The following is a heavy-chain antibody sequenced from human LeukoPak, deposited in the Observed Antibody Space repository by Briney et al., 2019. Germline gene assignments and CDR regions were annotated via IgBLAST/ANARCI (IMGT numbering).Heavy chain of an antibody. CDR3: ARGVGIAAAGTFDY. Sequence: PGGSLRLSCAASGFTFSSYAMHWVRQAPGKGLEYVSAISSNGGSTYYANSVKGRFTISRDNSKNTLYLQMGSLRSEDTAVYYCARGVGIAAAGTFDYWGQGTLVTVSS. CDR2: ISSNGGST. V-gene: IGHV3-64*01. J-gene: IGHJ4*02. CDR1: GFTFSSYA. D-gene: IGHD6-13*01.